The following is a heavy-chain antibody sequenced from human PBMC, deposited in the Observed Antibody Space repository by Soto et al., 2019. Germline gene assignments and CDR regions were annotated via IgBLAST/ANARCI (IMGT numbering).Heavy chain of an antibody. Sequence: QVQLQQWGAGLLKPSETLSLTCAVYGGSFSGYYWSWIRQPPGKGLERIGEINHSGSTNYNPSLKSRVTISVDTSKNQFSLKLSSVTGADTAVYYCARAPGRYCSGGSCPRRYFDYWGQGTLVTVSS. CDR1: GGSFSGYY. D-gene: IGHD2-15*01. V-gene: IGHV4-34*01. CDR3: ARAPGRYCSGGSCPRRYFDY. CDR2: INHSGST. J-gene: IGHJ4*02.